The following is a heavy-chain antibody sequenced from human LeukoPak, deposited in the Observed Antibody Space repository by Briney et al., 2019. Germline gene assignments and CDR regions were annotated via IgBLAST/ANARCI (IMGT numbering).Heavy chain of an antibody. J-gene: IGHJ3*02. CDR2: ISSSGSTI. CDR1: GFTFSSYE. CDR3: ARNKWVGDYGDEDAFDI. D-gene: IGHD4-17*01. Sequence: GGSLRLSCAASGFTFSSYEMNWVRQAPGKGLERVSYISSSGSTIYYADSVKGRFTISRDNARNSLYLLMNSLRAEDTAVYYCARNKWVGDYGDEDAFDIWGQGTMVTVSS. V-gene: IGHV3-48*03.